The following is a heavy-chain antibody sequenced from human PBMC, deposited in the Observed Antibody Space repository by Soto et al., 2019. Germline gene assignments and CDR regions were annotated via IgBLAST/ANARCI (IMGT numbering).Heavy chain of an antibody. CDR2: IFSSGST. CDR1: GGSITDYS. Sequence: SETLSLTCTVSGGSITDYSWVWIRQPAGKGLEWIGRIFSSGSTNYNPSLKGRITMSLDTSKNQFSLKLNSATATDTAVYFCAPLSVSLSGPYGIHVWGQGTTVTVSS. J-gene: IGHJ6*02. CDR3: APLSVSLSGPYGIHV. D-gene: IGHD2-15*01. V-gene: IGHV4-4*07.